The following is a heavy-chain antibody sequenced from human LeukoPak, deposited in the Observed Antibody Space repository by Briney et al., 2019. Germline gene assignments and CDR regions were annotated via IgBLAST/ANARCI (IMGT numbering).Heavy chain of an antibody. V-gene: IGHV1-2*02. CDR3: ATANNWNYALGY. D-gene: IGHD1-7*01. CDR2: INPNSGGT. Sequence: GASVKVSCKASGYTFTGHYMHWVRQAPGQGLEWMGWINPNSGGTNYAQKSQGRVTMTTDTSTGTAYMELRSLRSDDTAMYYCATANNWNYALGYWGQGTLVTVSS. CDR1: GYTFTGHY. J-gene: IGHJ4*02.